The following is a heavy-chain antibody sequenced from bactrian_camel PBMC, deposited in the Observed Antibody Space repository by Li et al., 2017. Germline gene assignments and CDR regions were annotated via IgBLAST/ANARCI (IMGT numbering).Heavy chain of an antibody. CDR3: AKDNSPSYGSWSGPYNY. V-gene: IGHV3S67*01. Sequence: VQLVESGGGSVQTGGSLKLSCSVTGYMYSLYCMGWFRQAPGKEREGVAGIRRDGDEYYADSVKGRFTISRDNAKNTVTLQLNSLKTEDTAMYYCAKDNSPSYGSWSGPYNYWGQGTQVTVS. CDR2: IRRDGDE. D-gene: IGHD6*01. J-gene: IGHJ4*01. CDR1: GYMYSLYC.